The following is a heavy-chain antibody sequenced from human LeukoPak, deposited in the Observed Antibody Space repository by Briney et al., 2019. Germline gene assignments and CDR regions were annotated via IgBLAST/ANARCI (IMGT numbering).Heavy chain of an antibody. CDR1: GGSISSYY. J-gene: IGHJ5*02. V-gene: IGHV4-59*01. Sequence: PSETLSLTCTVSGGSISSYYWSWIRQPPGKGLEWIGYIYYSGSTNYNPSLKSRVTISVDTSKNQFSLKLSSVTAADTAVYYCARGTGYSNYIWFDPWGQGTLVTVSS. D-gene: IGHD4-11*01. CDR3: ARGTGYSNYIWFDP. CDR2: IYYSGST.